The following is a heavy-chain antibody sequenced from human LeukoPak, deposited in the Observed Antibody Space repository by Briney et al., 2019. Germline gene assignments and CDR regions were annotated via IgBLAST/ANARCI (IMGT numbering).Heavy chain of an antibody. J-gene: IGHJ4*02. V-gene: IGHV3-30*02. CDR3: AKSKVHSSGYYSPPNYYFDY. CDR2: IRYDGSNK. D-gene: IGHD3-22*01. CDR1: GFTFSSYG. Sequence: GGSLRLSCAASGFTFSSYGMHWVRQAPGKGLEWVAFIRYDGSNKYYADSVKGRFTISRDNSKNTLYLQMNSLRAEDTAVYYCAKSKVHSSGYYSPPNYYFDYWGQGALVTVSS.